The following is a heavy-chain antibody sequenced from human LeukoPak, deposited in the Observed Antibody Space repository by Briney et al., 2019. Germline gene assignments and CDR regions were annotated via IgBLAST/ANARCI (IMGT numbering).Heavy chain of an antibody. V-gene: IGHV3-33*01. CDR2: MWYDGSNK. CDR3: ARDNDWAFHY. Sequence: GGSLRLSCAASGFTFSSYGMPWVRQAPGKGLEWVAVMWYDGSNKYYADSVKGRFTISRDNAKNSLYLQMNSLRDEDTAVYYCARDNDWAFHYWGQGTLVTVSS. CDR1: GFTFSSYG. D-gene: IGHD3-9*01. J-gene: IGHJ4*02.